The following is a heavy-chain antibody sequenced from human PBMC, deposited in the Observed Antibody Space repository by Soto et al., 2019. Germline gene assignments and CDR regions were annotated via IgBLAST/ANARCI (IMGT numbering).Heavy chain of an antibody. CDR3: ARDLVLMVYATPPAYGMDV. V-gene: IGHV3-30-3*01. CDR2: ISYDGSNK. Sequence: GGSLRLSCAASGFTFSSYAMHWVRQAPGKGLEWVAVISYDGSNKYYADSVKGRFTISRDNSKNTLYLQMNSLRAEDTAVYYCARDLVLMVYATPPAYGMDVWGQGTTVTVSS. J-gene: IGHJ6*02. CDR1: GFTFSSYA. D-gene: IGHD2-8*01.